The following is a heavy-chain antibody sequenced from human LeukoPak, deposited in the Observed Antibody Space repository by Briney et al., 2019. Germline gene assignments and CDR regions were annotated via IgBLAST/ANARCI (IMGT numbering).Heavy chain of an antibody. J-gene: IGHJ4*02. CDR1: GFTFSSYA. CDR3: AKAAHYYDILTGYFDY. Sequence: GGSLRLSCAASGFTFSSYAMSWVRQAPGKGLEWVSAISGSGDNTYYADSVKGRFTISRDNSKNTLYLQMNSLRAEDTAVYYCAKAAHYYDILTGYFDYWGQGTLVTVSS. CDR2: ISGSGDNT. D-gene: IGHD3-9*01. V-gene: IGHV3-23*01.